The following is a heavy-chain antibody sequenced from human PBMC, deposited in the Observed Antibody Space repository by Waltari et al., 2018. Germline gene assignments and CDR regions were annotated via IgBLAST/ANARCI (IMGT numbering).Heavy chain of an antibody. D-gene: IGHD1-26*01. CDR1: GGSISSYY. Sequence: QVQLQESGPGLVKPSETLSLTCTVSGGSISSYYWSWIRQPPGKGLEWIGYIYYSGSTNYNPSLKSRVTISVDTSKNQFSLKLSSVTAADTAVYYCARVVPQRWYFDLWGRGTLVTVSS. V-gene: IGHV4-59*01. CDR3: ARVVPQRWYFDL. CDR2: IYYSGST. J-gene: IGHJ2*01.